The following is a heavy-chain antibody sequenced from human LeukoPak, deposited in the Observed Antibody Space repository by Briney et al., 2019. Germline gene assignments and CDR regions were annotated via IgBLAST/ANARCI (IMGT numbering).Heavy chain of an antibody. Sequence: GGSLRLSCAASGFTFSSYAMSWVRQVPGKGLEWVSIIRDSGGSTYYADSVKGRFTISRDNSKNTLYLQMNSLRAEDTAVYYCAKGVSSTILYYFDYWGQGTLVTVSS. CDR1: GFTFSSYA. CDR2: IRDSGGST. D-gene: IGHD2-2*01. CDR3: AKGVSSTILYYFDY. J-gene: IGHJ4*02. V-gene: IGHV3-23*01.